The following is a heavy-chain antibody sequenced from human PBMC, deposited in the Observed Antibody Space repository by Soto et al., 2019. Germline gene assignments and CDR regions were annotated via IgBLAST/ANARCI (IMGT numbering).Heavy chain of an antibody. CDR2: TSGSGGST. D-gene: IGHD3-22*01. J-gene: IGHJ4*02. CDR3: XKRIRYYDSSGYFPFDY. Sequence: GGSLRLSCAASGFTFSSYAMSWVRQAPGKGLEWVSATSGSGGSTYYADSVKGRFTISRDNSKNTLYLQMNSLRAEDTAVYYCXKRIRYYDSSGYFPFDYWGQGTLVTVSS. CDR1: GFTFSSYA. V-gene: IGHV3-23*01.